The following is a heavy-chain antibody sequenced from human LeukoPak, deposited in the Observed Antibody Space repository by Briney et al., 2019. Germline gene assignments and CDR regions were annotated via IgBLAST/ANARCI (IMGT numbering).Heavy chain of an antibody. J-gene: IGHJ4*02. CDR1: GYTFTDFY. CDR2: LKPDSADT. CDR3: ARRQSGYSGGRYTSHLDY. V-gene: IGHV1-2*03. Sequence: LGASVKVSCKTSGYTFTDFYIHWVRQAPGQGLEWMGWLKPDSADTKYVQKFQGRVTMTRDTSTTTAYMELSGLKSDDTAVYYCARRQSGYSGGRYTSHLDYWGQGTLVTVSS. D-gene: IGHD6-19*01.